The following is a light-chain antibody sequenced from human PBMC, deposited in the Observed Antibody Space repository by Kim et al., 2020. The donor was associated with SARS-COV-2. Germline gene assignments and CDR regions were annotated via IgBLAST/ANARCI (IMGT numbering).Light chain of an antibody. CDR1: PSIDTW. J-gene: IGKJ1*01. CDR3: QQYKTYPWT. V-gene: IGKV1-5*01. Sequence: ASVGDSVTITCRASPSIDTWLAWYQQKPGKAPKLLIYDASSLESGVPSRFSGSGSAAEFTLTITSLQPDDFATYFCQQYKTYPWTFGQGTKVDIK. CDR2: DAS.